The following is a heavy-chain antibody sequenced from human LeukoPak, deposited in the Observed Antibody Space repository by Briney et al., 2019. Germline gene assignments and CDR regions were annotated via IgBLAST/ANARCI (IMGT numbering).Heavy chain of an antibody. CDR3: ARDSVAGTSDY. Sequence: RGGSLRLSCATSGFTFSSYGMHWVRQAPGKGLEWVAFIQFDGSSEYYADSVKGRFTISRDNAKNSLYLQMNSLRAEDTAVYYCARDSVAGTSDYWGQGTLVTVSS. J-gene: IGHJ4*02. CDR2: IQFDGSSE. V-gene: IGHV3-30*02. CDR1: GFTFSSYG. D-gene: IGHD6-19*01.